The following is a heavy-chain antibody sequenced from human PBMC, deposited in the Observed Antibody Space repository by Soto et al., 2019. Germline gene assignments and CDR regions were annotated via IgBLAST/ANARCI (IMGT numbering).Heavy chain of an antibody. CDR3: AREIELSSWFDP. CDR1: GFTFSSYS. V-gene: IGHV3-23*01. J-gene: IGHJ5*02. CDR2: ISANGGST. D-gene: IGHD2-2*01. Sequence: GGSLRLSCAASGFTFSSYSMGWVRQAPGKGLEWVSAISANGGSTFYADSVKGRFTISRDNSMNTLFLHMNSLRAEDAAVYYCAREIELSSWFDPWGQGTLVTVSS.